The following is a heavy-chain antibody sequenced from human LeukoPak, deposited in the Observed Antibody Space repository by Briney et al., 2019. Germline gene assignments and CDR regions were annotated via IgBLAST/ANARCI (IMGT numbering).Heavy chain of an antibody. CDR3: ARGLIRGAAEY. V-gene: IGHV1-2*02. J-gene: IGHJ4*02. Sequence: ASVKVSCKASGYIFSGYNIHWVRLTPGHGLEWLGWINCKSGDTKYVQKFRGRVTMTRDTSISTAYMGLNSLRPDDSAVYYCARGLIRGAAEYWGQGSLVTVSS. CDR1: GYIFSGYN. CDR2: INCKSGDT. D-gene: IGHD2-15*01.